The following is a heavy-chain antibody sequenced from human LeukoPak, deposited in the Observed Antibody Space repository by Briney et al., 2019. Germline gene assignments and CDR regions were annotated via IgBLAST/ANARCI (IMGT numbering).Heavy chain of an antibody. D-gene: IGHD6-6*01. CDR1: GFTFSSYE. CDR2: ISSSGSTI. J-gene: IGHJ4*02. V-gene: IGHV3-48*03. Sequence: GGSLRLSCAASGFTFSSYEMNWVRQAPGKGLEWVSYISSSGSTIYYADSVKGRFTVSRDNAKNSLYLQMNSLRAEDTAVYYCSRESFAARWDWGQGTLVTVSS. CDR3: SRESFAARWD.